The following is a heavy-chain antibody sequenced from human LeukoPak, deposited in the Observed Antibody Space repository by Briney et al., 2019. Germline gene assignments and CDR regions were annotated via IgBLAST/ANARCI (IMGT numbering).Heavy chain of an antibody. CDR2: IYYSGTT. V-gene: IGHV4-59*01. D-gene: IGHD4-17*01. CDR3: AREDPQTTVPEGMDV. J-gene: IGHJ6*02. CDR1: GGSISYYY. Sequence: SETLSLTCTVSGGSISYYYWSWIRQSPGKGLEWIGYIYYSGTTNYNPSLKSRVTISVDTSKNQFSLQLRSVTAADTAVYYCAREDPQTTVPEGMDVWDQGTTVTVPS.